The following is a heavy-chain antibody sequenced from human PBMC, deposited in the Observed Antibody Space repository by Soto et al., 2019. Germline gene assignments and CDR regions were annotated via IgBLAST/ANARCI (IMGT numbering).Heavy chain of an antibody. CDR2: ISYDGSNK. D-gene: IGHD2-21*02. Sequence: GGSLRLSCAASGFTFSSYGMHWVRQAPGKGLEWVAVISYDGSNKYYADSVKGRFTISRDNSKNTLYLQMNSLRAEDTAVYYCAKSGRQGGGNSYAFDIWGQGTMVTVSS. J-gene: IGHJ3*02. V-gene: IGHV3-30*18. CDR3: AKSGRQGGGNSYAFDI. CDR1: GFTFSSYG.